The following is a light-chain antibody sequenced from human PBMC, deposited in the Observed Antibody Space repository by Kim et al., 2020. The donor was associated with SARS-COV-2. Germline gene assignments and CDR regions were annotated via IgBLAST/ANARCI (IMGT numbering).Light chain of an antibody. V-gene: IGLV1-47*01. CDR2: RNN. J-gene: IGLJ3*02. CDR3: ATWDDSLSGWV. CDR1: SSNIGSNY. Sequence: ELTQPPSASGTPVQRVSISCSGSSSNIGSNYVYWYQQLPGTAPKLVIYRNNQRPSGVPDRFSGSTSGTSASLAISGLRSEDEADYYCATWDDSLSGWVFGGGTQLTVL.